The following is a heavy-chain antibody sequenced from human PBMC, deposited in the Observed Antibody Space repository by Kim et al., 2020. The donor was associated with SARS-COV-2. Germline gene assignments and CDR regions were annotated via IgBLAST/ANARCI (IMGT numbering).Heavy chain of an antibody. V-gene: IGHV3-33*01. D-gene: IGHD3-22*01. J-gene: IGHJ6*02. Sequence: GGSLRLSCAASGFTFSSYGMHWVRQAPGKGLEWVAVIWYDGSNKYYADSVKGRFTISRDNSKNTLYLQMNSQRAEDTAVYYCARVYFYDSSGYYPHYYYYSMDVWGQESTVTVSS. CDR2: IWYDGSNK. CDR1: GFTFSSYG. CDR3: ARVYFYDSSGYYPHYYYYSMDV.